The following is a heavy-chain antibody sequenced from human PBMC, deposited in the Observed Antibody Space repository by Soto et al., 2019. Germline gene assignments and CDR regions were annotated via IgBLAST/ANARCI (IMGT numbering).Heavy chain of an antibody. CDR2: IIPVFGTA. D-gene: IGHD2-15*01. CDR3: ARALGYCSGGSCSDYYYGMDV. J-gene: IGHJ6*02. Sequence: SVKVSCKASGGTFIRYVFSWVRQAPGQGLAWMGGIIPVFGTANYAQKFQGRVTITADESTSTAYMELSSLRSEDTAVYYCARALGYCSGGSCSDYYYGMDVWGQGTAVTLSS. V-gene: IGHV1-69*13. CDR1: GGTFIRYV.